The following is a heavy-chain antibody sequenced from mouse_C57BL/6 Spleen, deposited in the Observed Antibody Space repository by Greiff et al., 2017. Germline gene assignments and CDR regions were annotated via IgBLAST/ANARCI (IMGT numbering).Heavy chain of an antibody. V-gene: IGHV2-2*01. CDR1: GFSLTSYG. CDR2: IWSGGST. Sequence: QVQLKQSGPGLVQPSQSLSITCTVSGFSLTSYGVHWVRQSPGKGLEWLGVIWSGGSTDYNAAFISRLSISKDNSKSQVFFKMNSLQADDTAIYYCARKGTTVVAHWYFDVWGTGTTVTVSS. CDR3: ARKGTTVVAHWYFDV. J-gene: IGHJ1*03. D-gene: IGHD1-1*01.